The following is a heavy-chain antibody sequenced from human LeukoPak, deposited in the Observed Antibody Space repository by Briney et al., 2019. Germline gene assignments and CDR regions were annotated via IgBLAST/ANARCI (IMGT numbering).Heavy chain of an antibody. CDR2: IWYGGSDA. CDR1: GFAFSTYG. V-gene: IGHV3-33*01. Sequence: GGSLRLSCAASGFAFSTYGLHWVRQAPGKGLEWVAVIWYGGSDAYYADSVKGRFTVSRDNSKNTVYLQLNSLRAEDTAVYYCARTRVDTTTFDYFDYWGQGTLVTVSS. D-gene: IGHD4-11*01. J-gene: IGHJ4*02. CDR3: ARTRVDTTTFDYFDY.